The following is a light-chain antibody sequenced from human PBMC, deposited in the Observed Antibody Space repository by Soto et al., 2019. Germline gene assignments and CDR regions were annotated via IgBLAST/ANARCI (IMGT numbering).Light chain of an antibody. V-gene: IGLV2-8*01. J-gene: IGLJ2*01. Sequence: QSALTQPPSASGSPGQSVTISCTGTSSDVCAFRYVSWYQQHPGKAPKLMIYEVTKRPSGVPDRFSGSKSGNTASLTVSWIQAEDEADYYCSSYSGSNAVIFGGGTKLTV. CDR1: SSDVCAFRY. CDR3: SSYSGSNAVI. CDR2: EVT.